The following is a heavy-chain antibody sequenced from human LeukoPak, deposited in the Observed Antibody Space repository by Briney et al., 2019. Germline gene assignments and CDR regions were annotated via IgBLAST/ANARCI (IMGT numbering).Heavy chain of an antibody. J-gene: IGHJ4*02. Sequence: PGGSLRLSCAASGFTFSSYAMSWVRQAPGKGLEWVSAISGGGGNKYYADSVKGRFTISRDNSENTLYLQINSLRAEDTAVYYCATLLSYYDFWSGSHVDYWGQGTLVTVSS. D-gene: IGHD3-3*01. V-gene: IGHV3-23*01. CDR3: ATLLSYYDFWSGSHVDY. CDR2: ISGGGGNK. CDR1: GFTFSSYA.